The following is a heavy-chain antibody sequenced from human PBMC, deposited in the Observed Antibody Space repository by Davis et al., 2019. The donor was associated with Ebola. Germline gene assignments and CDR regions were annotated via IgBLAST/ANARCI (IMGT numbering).Heavy chain of an antibody. CDR3: ARDSHPRSGSYGRGDY. Sequence: GESLKISCAASGFTFSSYWMSWVRQAPGKGLEWVANIKQDGSEKYYVDSVKGRFTISRENAKNSLYLQMNSLRAEDTAVYYCARDSHPRSGSYGRGDYWGQGTLVTVSS. J-gene: IGHJ4*02. D-gene: IGHD1-26*01. CDR1: GFTFSSYW. V-gene: IGHV3-7*03. CDR2: IKQDGSEK.